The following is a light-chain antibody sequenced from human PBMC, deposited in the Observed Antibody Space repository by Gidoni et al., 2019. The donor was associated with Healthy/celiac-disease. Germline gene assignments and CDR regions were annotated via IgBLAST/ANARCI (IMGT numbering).Light chain of an antibody. CDR2: AAS. V-gene: IGKV1-39*01. CDR3: QQSYSTLSFT. CDR1: QSISSY. Sequence: DIQMTQSPSSLSASVGDRVTITCRASQSISSYINWYQQKPGKAPKLLIYAASSLQSGVPSRFSGSGSGTYFTLTISSLQPEDFATYYCQQSYSTLSFTFGPGTKVDIK. J-gene: IGKJ3*01.